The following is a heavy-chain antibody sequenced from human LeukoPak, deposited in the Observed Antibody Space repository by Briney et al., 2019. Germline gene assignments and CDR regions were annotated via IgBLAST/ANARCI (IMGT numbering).Heavy chain of an antibody. V-gene: IGHV4-61*02. D-gene: IGHD4/OR15-4a*01. J-gene: IGHJ4*02. CDR2: IYTSGST. CDR1: GGSISSSSYY. Sequence: SETLSLTCTVSGGSISSSSYYWGWIRQPAGKGLEWIGRIYTSGSTNYNPSLKSRVTMSVDTSKNQFSLKLSSVTAVDTAVYYCARVRKRLWDLDYWGQGTLVTVSS. CDR3: ARVRKRLWDLDY.